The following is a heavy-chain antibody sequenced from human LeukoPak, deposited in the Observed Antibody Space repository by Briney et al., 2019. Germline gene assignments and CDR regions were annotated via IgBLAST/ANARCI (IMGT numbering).Heavy chain of an antibody. CDR1: GYTFTSYD. Sequence: ASVKVSCKASGYTFTSYDINWVRQATGQGLEWMGWMNPNSGNTGYAKKFQGRVTMTRNTSISTAYMELSSLRSEDTAVYYCARGNYDFWSGYSKTPMYYYYYGMDVWGQGTTVTVSS. V-gene: IGHV1-8*01. CDR2: MNPNSGNT. J-gene: IGHJ6*02. CDR3: ARGNYDFWSGYSKTPMYYYYYGMDV. D-gene: IGHD3-3*01.